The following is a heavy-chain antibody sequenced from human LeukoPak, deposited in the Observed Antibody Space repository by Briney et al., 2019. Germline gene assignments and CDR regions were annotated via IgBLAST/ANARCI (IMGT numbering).Heavy chain of an antibody. CDR1: VYSFTSYW. D-gene: IGHD2-15*01. J-gene: IGHJ5*02. Sequence: GESLKISCKGSVYSFTSYWIGWVRQMPGKGLEWMGIIYPGDSHTRYSPSFQGQVTISADKPISTAYLQWSSLKASDTAMYYCASQTQLLYNWFDPWGQGTLVTVSS. V-gene: IGHV5-51*01. CDR2: IYPGDSHT. CDR3: ASQTQLLYNWFDP.